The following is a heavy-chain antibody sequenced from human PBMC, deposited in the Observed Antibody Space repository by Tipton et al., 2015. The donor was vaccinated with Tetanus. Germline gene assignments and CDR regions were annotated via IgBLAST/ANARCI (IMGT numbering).Heavy chain of an antibody. V-gene: IGHV1-2*02. CDR2: IDPNSGGT. D-gene: IGHD3-22*01. Sequence: QLVQSGAEMKKPGASVKVSCKASGYTFTGYYTYWVRQAPGQGLEWMGWIDPNSGGTVYAQKFQGRVTMTRDTSISTAYMELRSLRSDDTAVYYCARDRGDYIYYGMDVWGPGTTVTVS. CDR3: ARDRGDYIYYGMDV. CDR1: GYTFTGYY. J-gene: IGHJ6*02.